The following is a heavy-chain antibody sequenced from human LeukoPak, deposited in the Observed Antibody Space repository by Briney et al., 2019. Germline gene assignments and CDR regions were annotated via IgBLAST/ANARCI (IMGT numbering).Heavy chain of an antibody. J-gene: IGHJ4*02. CDR2: IYSGGGT. CDR1: EFTVSRNY. V-gene: IGHV3-53*01. D-gene: IGHD1-26*01. Sequence: PGGSLTLSCAVSEFTVSRNYMNWVRQAPGKGLEWVSLIYSGGGTEYADSVRGRFTIPRDNSKNTLFLQMNSLRAEDTAVYYCARKTDTTVGGDYWGRGTLVTVSS. CDR3: ARKTDTTVGGDY.